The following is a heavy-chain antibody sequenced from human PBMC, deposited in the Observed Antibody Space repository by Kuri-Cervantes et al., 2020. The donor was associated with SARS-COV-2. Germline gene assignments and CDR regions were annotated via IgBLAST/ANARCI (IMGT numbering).Heavy chain of an antibody. Sequence: ASVQNTCKASGHTFPGYYMHWVRQAPGQGLEWMGSINPNSGGTNYAQKFQGWVTITRDTSISTVYMELSRLRSDDTAVYYCARSTPFRRLAVISQGGAVDIWGQGTMVTVSS. V-gene: IGHV1-2*04. CDR3: ARSTPFRRLAVISQGGAVDI. J-gene: IGHJ3*02. D-gene: IGHD3-22*01. CDR1: GHTFPGYY. CDR2: INPNSGGT.